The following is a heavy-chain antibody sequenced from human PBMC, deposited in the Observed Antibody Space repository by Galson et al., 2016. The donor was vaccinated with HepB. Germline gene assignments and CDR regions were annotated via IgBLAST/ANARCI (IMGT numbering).Heavy chain of an antibody. Sequence: SVKVSCKASGYTFNTYNMHWVRQAPGHGLQWMGIIKPSGGNTIYAQKFQDRITMTRDTSTSTVYMELISLRSEDTAGYYCAREVDHSFYFDYWGQGTMLTVSS. CDR1: GYTFNTYN. CDR3: AREVDHSFYFDY. CDR2: IKPSGGNT. J-gene: IGHJ4*02. V-gene: IGHV1-46*02. D-gene: IGHD1-14*01.